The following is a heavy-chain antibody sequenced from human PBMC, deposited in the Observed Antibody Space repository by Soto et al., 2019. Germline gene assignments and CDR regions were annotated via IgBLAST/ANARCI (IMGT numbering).Heavy chain of an antibody. V-gene: IGHV3-21*01. CDR2: ISSSSSYI. CDR3: ARDGVWETGDLDDAFDI. J-gene: IGHJ3*02. D-gene: IGHD7-27*01. CDR1: GFTFSSYS. Sequence: GGSLRLSCAASGFTFSSYSMNWVRQAPGKGLEWVSSISSSSSYIYYADSVKGRFTISRDNAKNSLYLQMNSLRAEDTAVYYCARDGVWETGDLDDAFDIWGQVTMVTVSS.